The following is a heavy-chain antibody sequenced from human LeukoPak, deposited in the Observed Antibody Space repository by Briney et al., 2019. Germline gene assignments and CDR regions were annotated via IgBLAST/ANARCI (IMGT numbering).Heavy chain of an antibody. CDR2: ISGSGGST. Sequence: GGSLRLSCAASGFTFSSDAMSWVRQAPGKGLEWVSAISGSGGSTYYADSVKGRFTISRDNSKDTLYLQMNSLRSDDTAVYYCARAGGRSWFDPWGQGTLVTVSS. CDR1: GFTFSSDA. CDR3: ARAGGRSWFDP. J-gene: IGHJ5*02. V-gene: IGHV3-23*01.